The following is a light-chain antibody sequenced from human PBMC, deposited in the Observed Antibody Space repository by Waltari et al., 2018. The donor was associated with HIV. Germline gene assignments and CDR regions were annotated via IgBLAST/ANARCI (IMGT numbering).Light chain of an antibody. Sequence: QSLLTPPPPASGTPGPTVTIPCSGSSSSIGCNTVNWFQQLPGTAPKLLIYSNNQRPAGVPDRFSGSKSGTSASLAISGLQSEDEADYYCAAWDDSLNGFWVFGGGTKLTVL. CDR2: SNN. J-gene: IGLJ3*02. CDR1: SSSIGCNT. CDR3: AAWDDSLNGFWV. V-gene: IGLV1-44*01.